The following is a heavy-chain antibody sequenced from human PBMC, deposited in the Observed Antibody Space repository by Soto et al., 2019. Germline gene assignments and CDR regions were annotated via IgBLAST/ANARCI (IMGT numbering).Heavy chain of an antibody. Sequence: SETLSLTSAVSGCYISSGCYSWSWIRQPPGKGLEWIGYIYHSGSTYYNPSLKSRVTISVDRSKNQFSLKLSSVTAADTAVYYCAAGGGLPRYYWGQGTLVTVSS. CDR3: AAGGGLPRYY. V-gene: IGHV4-30-2*01. D-gene: IGHD5-12*01. CDR2: IYHSGST. J-gene: IGHJ4*02. CDR1: GCYISSGCYS.